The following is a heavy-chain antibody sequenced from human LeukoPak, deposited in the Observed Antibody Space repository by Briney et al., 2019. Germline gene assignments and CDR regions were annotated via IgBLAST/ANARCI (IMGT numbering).Heavy chain of an antibody. J-gene: IGHJ4*02. CDR2: IYYSGTT. CDR3: AFGYSNYYFDY. CDR1: GGSVSIISYY. V-gene: IGHV4-39*01. Sequence: SETRSLTCTVSGGSVSIISYYWGWLRQPPGKGLEWIGSIYYSGTTYYNPSLKSRVTISVDTSKNQFSLKLSSVTAADTAVYYCAFGYSNYYFDYWGQGTLVTVSS. D-gene: IGHD2-15*01.